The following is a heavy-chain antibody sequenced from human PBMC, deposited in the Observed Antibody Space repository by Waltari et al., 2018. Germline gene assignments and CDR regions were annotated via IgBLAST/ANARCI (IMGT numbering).Heavy chain of an antibody. V-gene: IGHV1-24*01. D-gene: IGHD3-22*01. CDR1: GYTFTELS. CDR2: FDPEDGET. Sequence: QVQLVQSGAEVKKPGASVKVSCKASGYTFTELSMHWVRTAPGKGLEWMGGFDPEDGETIYAQKFQGRVTMTEDTSTDTAYMELSSLRSEDTAVYYCATFNDSSGYYYWNDAFDIWGQGTMVTVSS. CDR3: ATFNDSSGYYYWNDAFDI. J-gene: IGHJ3*02.